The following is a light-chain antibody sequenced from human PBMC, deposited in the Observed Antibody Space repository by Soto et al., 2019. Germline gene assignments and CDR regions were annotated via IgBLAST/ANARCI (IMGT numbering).Light chain of an antibody. V-gene: IGLV2-14*02. CDR1: SSDVGSYNL. Sequence: QSALTQPASVSGSPGQSITISCTGTSSDVGSYNLVSWYQQHPGKAPKLMIYDVSNRPSGVSNRFSGSKSGNTASLTISGLQAEDEADYYCTSNTSSDTYVFGTGTKVTVL. CDR3: TSNTSSDTYV. CDR2: DVS. J-gene: IGLJ1*01.